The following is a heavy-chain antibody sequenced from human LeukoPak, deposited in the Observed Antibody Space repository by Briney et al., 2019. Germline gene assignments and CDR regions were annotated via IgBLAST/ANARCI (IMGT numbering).Heavy chain of an antibody. CDR2: ISSSSSYI. CDR3: ARVGNNYYDSSGYYSDYFDY. J-gene: IGHJ4*02. CDR1: GFTLSSYS. Sequence: PGGSLRLSCAASGFTLSSYSMNWVRQAPGKGLEWVSSISSSSSYIYYADSVKGRFTISRDNAKNSLYLQMNSLRAEDAAVYYCARVGNNYYDSSGYYSDYFDYWGQGTLVTVSS. D-gene: IGHD3-22*01. V-gene: IGHV3-21*01.